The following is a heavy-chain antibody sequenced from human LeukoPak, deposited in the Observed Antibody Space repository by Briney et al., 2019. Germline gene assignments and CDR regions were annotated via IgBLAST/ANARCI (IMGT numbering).Heavy chain of an antibody. D-gene: IGHD3-22*01. CDR1: GYTFTSYY. V-gene: IGHV1-46*01. CDR2: INPSGGST. Sequence: ASVKVSCKASGYTFTSYYMHWVRQAPGQGLEWMGIINPSGGSTSYAQKFQGRVTMIEDTSTDTAYMELSSLRSEDTAVYYCATVGLIKPEYYDRSGYYYRRVLSPLDYWGQGTQVTVSS. J-gene: IGHJ4*02. CDR3: ATVGLIKPEYYDRSGYYYRRVLSPLDY.